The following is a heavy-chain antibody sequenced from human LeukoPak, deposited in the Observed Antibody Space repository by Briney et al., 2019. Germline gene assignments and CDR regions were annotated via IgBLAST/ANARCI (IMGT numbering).Heavy chain of an antibody. D-gene: IGHD2-2*01. CDR2: IYYSGST. J-gene: IGHJ6*03. Sequence: SQTLSLTCTVSGGSISSGDYYWSWIRQPPGKGLEWIGYIYYSGSTYYNPSLKSRVTISVDTSKNQFSLRLSSVTAALTAVCYCATTDCCSTSCHYYYYYYMDVWGKGTTVTVSS. CDR1: GGSISSGDYY. CDR3: ATTDCCSTSCHYYYYYYMDV. V-gene: IGHV4-30-4*08.